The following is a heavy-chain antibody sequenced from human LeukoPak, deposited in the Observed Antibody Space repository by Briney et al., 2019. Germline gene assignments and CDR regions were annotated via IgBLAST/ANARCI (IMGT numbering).Heavy chain of an antibody. V-gene: IGHV4-61*01. J-gene: IGHJ1*01. CDR2: IYYSGST. D-gene: IGHD6-13*01. CDR3: ARAGYGSTWFQN. Sequence: SETLSLTCTVSGGSVSSGSYYWSWIRQPPGKGLEWIGYIYYSGSTNYNPSLKSRLTISVDTSKNQFSLKLSSVTTADTAVYFCARAGYGSTWFQNWGQGTLVTVSS. CDR1: GGSVSSGSYY.